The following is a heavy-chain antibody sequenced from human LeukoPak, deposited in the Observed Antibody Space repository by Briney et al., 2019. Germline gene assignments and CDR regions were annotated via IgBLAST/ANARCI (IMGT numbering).Heavy chain of an antibody. CDR3: TRGRQGYYFXY. J-gene: IGHJ4*02. CDR1: GFTFSGYW. Sequence: GGSLRLSCAASGFTFSGYWMHWVRQAPGKGLVWVSAIKSDGSITFYADSVKGRFTISRGNAKNTLSLQMNSLRAEDTAVYYCTRGRQGYYFXYWGQGALVTVSS. CDR2: IKSDGSIT. V-gene: IGHV3-74*01.